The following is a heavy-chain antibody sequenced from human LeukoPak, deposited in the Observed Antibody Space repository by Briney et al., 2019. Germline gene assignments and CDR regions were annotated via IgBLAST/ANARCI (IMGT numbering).Heavy chain of an antibody. V-gene: IGHV3-23*01. J-gene: IGHJ6*02. Sequence: GGSLRLSCAASGFTFSSYAMSWVRQAPGKGLEWVSAISGSGGSTYYADSVKGRFTISRDNSKNTLYLQMNSLRAEDTAVYYCSRVPGDWSNPEYYYALDVWGQGTTVTVSS. D-gene: IGHD3-9*01. CDR1: GFTFSSYA. CDR2: ISGSGGST. CDR3: SRVPGDWSNPEYYYALDV.